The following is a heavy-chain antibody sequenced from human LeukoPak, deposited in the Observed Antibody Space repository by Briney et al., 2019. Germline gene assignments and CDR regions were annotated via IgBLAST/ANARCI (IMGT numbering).Heavy chain of an antibody. J-gene: IGHJ3*02. CDR2: ISGSGGST. Sequence: GGSLRLSCAASGFTFSSYAMSWVRQAPGKGLEWVSAISGSGGSTYYADSVKGRFTISRDNSKNTLYLQMSSLRAEDTAVYYCAKWRERRFDAFDIWGQGTMVTVSS. CDR3: AKWRERRFDAFDI. D-gene: IGHD1-1*01. V-gene: IGHV3-23*01. CDR1: GFTFSSYA.